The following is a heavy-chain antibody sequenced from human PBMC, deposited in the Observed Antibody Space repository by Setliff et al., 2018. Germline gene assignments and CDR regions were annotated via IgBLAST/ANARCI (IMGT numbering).Heavy chain of an antibody. CDR3: TTGPRDSRAYMNWFDP. J-gene: IGHJ5*02. Sequence: PGGSLSLSCAASGITFKNAWMTWVRQAPGKGLAWVGRIKSKGEGETTNYAVPVKGRFIISRDDSRTTIYLQMNSLKIEDTGFYYCTTGPRDSRAYMNWFDPWGPGTLVTVSS. CDR2: IKSKGEGETT. CDR1: GITFKNAW. D-gene: IGHD3-22*01. V-gene: IGHV3-15*01.